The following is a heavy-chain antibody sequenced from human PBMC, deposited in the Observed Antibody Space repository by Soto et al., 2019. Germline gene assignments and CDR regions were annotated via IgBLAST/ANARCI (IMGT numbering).Heavy chain of an antibody. CDR2: ISSSSSYI. Sequence: AGGSLRLSCAASGFTFSSYSMNWVRQAPGKGLEWVSSISSSSSYIYYADSVKGRFTISRDNAKNSLYLQMNSLRAEDTAVYYCARRSRGSGTRIYYYYGMDVWGQGTTVTVSS. CDR1: GFTFSSYS. V-gene: IGHV3-21*01. CDR3: ARRSRGSGTRIYYYYGMDV. D-gene: IGHD3-10*01. J-gene: IGHJ6*02.